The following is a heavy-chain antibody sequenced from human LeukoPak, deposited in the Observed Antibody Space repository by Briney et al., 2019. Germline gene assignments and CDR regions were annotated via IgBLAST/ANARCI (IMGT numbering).Heavy chain of an antibody. V-gene: IGHV3-30*04. D-gene: IGHD2-2*01. CDR1: GFTFSSYA. CDR3: ARGRGIVVVPAAIGSGMDV. Sequence: GGSLRLSCAASGFTFSSYAMHWVRQAPGKGLEWMAVISYDGSNKYYADSVKGRFTISRDNSKNTLYLQMNSLRAEDTAVYYCARGRGIVVVPAAIGSGMDVWGQGTTVTVSS. CDR2: ISYDGSNK. J-gene: IGHJ6*02.